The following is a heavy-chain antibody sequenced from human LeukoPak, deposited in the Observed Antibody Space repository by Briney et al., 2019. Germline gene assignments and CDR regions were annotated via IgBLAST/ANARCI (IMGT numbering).Heavy chain of an antibody. Sequence: GASVKVSCKASGYTFTSYGISWVRQAPGQGLEWMGWINPNSGGTNYAQKFQGRVTMTRDTSISTAYMELSRLRSDDTAVYYCARGPPYYYGSGSYYPPEDPIRQNYYYYYMDVWGKGTTVTVSS. D-gene: IGHD3-10*01. CDR3: ARGPPYYYGSGSYYPPEDPIRQNYYYYYMDV. CDR2: INPNSGGT. CDR1: GYTFTSYG. J-gene: IGHJ6*03. V-gene: IGHV1-2*02.